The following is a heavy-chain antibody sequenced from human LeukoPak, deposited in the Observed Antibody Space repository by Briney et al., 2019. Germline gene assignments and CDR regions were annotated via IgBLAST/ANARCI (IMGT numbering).Heavy chain of an antibody. CDR3: TTSPSRSPFHI. V-gene: IGHV3-21*01. Sequence: GGSLSLSCEASGFPFSSYSMHWVRQAPGEGLQWVSSISDDSNYIFYADSVKGRFTISRDNAKNSLFLQMNSLRAEDTALYYCTTSPSRSPFHIWGQGTMVTVSS. CDR2: ISDDSNYI. CDR1: GFPFSSYS. J-gene: IGHJ3*02.